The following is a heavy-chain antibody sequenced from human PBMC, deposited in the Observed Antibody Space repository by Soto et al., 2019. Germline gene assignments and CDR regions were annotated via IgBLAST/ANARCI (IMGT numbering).Heavy chain of an antibody. D-gene: IGHD1-26*01. Sequence: SQALSRTCVISGDSVSSNRVTWNWIRQSPSRGLEWLGRTYFRSKWYNDYAESVRSRITIDPDTSKNSLYLQMDSLRAEDTAVYYCARDKSGSYSIDYWGQGTLVTAPQ. CDR1: GDSVSSNRVT. CDR3: ARDKSGSYSIDY. V-gene: IGHV6-1*01. J-gene: IGHJ4*02. CDR2: TYFRSKWYN.